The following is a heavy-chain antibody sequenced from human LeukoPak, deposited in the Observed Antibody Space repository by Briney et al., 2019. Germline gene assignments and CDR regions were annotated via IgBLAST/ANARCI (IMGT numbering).Heavy chain of an antibody. CDR2: MNPNSGNT. Sequence: ASAKVSCKASGYTFTSYDINWVRQATGQGLEWMGWMNPNSGNTGYAQKFQGRVTITRNTSISTAYMELSSLRSEDTAVYYCARGAQLADAFDIWGQGTMVTVSS. CDR3: ARGAQLADAFDI. V-gene: IGHV1-8*03. D-gene: IGHD6-13*01. J-gene: IGHJ3*02. CDR1: GYTFTSYD.